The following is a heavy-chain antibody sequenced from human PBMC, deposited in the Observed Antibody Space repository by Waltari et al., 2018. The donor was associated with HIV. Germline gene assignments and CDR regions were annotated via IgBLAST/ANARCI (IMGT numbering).Heavy chain of an antibody. D-gene: IGHD6-19*01. Sequence: QVQLVQSGAEVKKPGSSVKVSCKASGGTFSSYAISWVRQAPGQGLEWMGGIIPILGTANYAQKFQGRVTITADESTSTAYMELSSLRSEDTAVYYCATEYSSGWYHRSDYLDYWGQGTLVTVSS. CDR2: IIPILGTA. J-gene: IGHJ4*02. CDR3: ATEYSSGWYHRSDYLDY. CDR1: GGTFSSYA. V-gene: IGHV1-69*01.